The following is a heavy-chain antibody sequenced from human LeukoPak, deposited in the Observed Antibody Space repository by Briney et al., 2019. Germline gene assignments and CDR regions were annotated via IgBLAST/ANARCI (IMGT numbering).Heavy chain of an antibody. D-gene: IGHD2-2*01. Sequence: ASVKVSCKASGYTFSSYGVSWVRQAPGQGLEWMGWISAYNGNTKYAQKLQGRVTMITDTSTSTTYMELRSLRSDDTAVYYCARGRGYCSSTSCRRGIFDYWGQGTLVTVSS. CDR2: ISAYNGNT. CDR1: GYTFSSYG. CDR3: ARGRGYCSSTSCRRGIFDY. V-gene: IGHV1-18*01. J-gene: IGHJ4*02.